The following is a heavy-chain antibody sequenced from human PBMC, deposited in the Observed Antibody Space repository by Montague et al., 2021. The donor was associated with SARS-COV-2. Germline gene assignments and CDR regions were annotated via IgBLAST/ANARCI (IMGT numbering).Heavy chain of an antibody. V-gene: IGHV4-39*07. J-gene: IGHJ4*02. D-gene: IGHD6-13*01. CDR1: DDSSSSSIYY. CDR3: ARDHYHSSWFKY. Sequence: SETLSLTCTVSDDSSSSSIYYWGWIRQPPGKGLEWIGTISYSGSTYHXPSRHSRVAISVDTSKKRFSLRLTSVTAADTAVYFCARDHYHSSWFKYWGPGTLVTVSS. CDR2: ISYSGST.